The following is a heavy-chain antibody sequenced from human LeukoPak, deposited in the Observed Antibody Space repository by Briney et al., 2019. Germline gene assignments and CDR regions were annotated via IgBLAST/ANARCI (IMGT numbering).Heavy chain of an antibody. D-gene: IGHD4-23*01. CDR2: IYYSGNT. J-gene: IGHJ2*01. Sequence: SETLSLTCTVSGGSISSSNYYWGGLRQPPGEGLEWIGGIYYSGNTYYNPSLKSRVNISVDTSNNPFSPKLSSVTAADTAVYYCGRLWYGANPASYWFFDLWGRGTLVTVSS. CDR3: GRLWYGANPASYWFFDL. V-gene: IGHV4-39*01. CDR1: GGSISSSNYY.